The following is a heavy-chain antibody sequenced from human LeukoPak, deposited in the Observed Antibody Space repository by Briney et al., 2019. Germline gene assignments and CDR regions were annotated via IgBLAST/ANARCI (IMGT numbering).Heavy chain of an antibody. D-gene: IGHD6-6*01. V-gene: IGHV3-30*02. CDR2: IRHDEANS. Sequence: GGSLRLSCAVSGFNLNSYAMHWVRQAPGKGLEWVALIRHDEANSFYADSVQGRFTISRDTSKKLLYLQINSLRVEDTAVYYCAKEYTPSSPLGELDSWGQGTLVTVSS. J-gene: IGHJ4*02. CDR1: GFNLNSYA. CDR3: AKEYTPSSPLGELDS.